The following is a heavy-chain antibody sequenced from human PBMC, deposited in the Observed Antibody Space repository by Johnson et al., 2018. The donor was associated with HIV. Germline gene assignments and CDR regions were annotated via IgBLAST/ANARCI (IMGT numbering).Heavy chain of an antibody. J-gene: IGHJ3*02. D-gene: IGHD6-13*01. CDR2: MWYDGSNK. Sequence: QMQLVESGGGVVQPGRSLRLSCAASGFTFSTYGMHWVRQAPGKGLEWVAVMWYDGSNKYYADSVKGLVTISRDNSKNTLYLQMNSLRAEYTAVYYCAKDQWSSSWTNDAFDIWGQGTMVTVSS. CDR1: GFTFSTYG. V-gene: IGHV3-33*06. CDR3: AKDQWSSSWTNDAFDI.